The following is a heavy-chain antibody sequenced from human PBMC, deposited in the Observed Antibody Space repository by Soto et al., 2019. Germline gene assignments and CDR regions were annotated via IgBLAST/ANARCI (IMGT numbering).Heavy chain of an antibody. CDR3: ARGGDVNYYHGMDV. V-gene: IGHV1-18*01. Sequence: QVQLVQSGGEVKKPGASVKLSCTASGYTFTSYGISWVRQAPGQGLEWMGWISAYNGKTNDAQNVQGRVTMTTDTSTRTAYMGLRSLRSDDTAVYYCARGGDVNYYHGMDVWGQGTTVTVSS. CDR2: ISAYNGKT. J-gene: IGHJ6*02. D-gene: IGHD5-12*01. CDR1: GYTFTSYG.